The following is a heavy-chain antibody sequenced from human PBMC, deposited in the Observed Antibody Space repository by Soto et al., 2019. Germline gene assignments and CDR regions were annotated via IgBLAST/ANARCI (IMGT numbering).Heavy chain of an antibody. CDR2: ISSSGATI. V-gene: IGHV3-48*02. Sequence: GGSLRLSCAASGFALSASSMNWVRQAPGKGLEWVSYISSSGATIYYADSVKGRFSISRDKAQNSVYLQMNSLRDEDTAVYYCARDLSDYAKYYFDYWGQGXPVTVSS. CDR1: GFALSASS. CDR3: ARDLSDYAKYYFDY. J-gene: IGHJ4*02. D-gene: IGHD2-8*01.